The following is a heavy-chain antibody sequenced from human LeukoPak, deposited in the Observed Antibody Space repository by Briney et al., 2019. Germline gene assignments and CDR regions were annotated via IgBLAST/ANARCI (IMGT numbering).Heavy chain of an antibody. CDR3: AREVRYYYDSSHSAFDI. CDR2: IYYDGSI. Sequence: PSETLSLTCAVSGYSISSSNWWGWIRQPPGKGLEWIGYIYYDGSIYYNPSLRSRVTMSVDTSKNQFSLKLSSVTAADTAVYYCAREVRYYYDSSHSAFDIWGQGTMVTVSS. CDR1: GYSISSSNW. V-gene: IGHV4-28*03. D-gene: IGHD3-22*01. J-gene: IGHJ3*02.